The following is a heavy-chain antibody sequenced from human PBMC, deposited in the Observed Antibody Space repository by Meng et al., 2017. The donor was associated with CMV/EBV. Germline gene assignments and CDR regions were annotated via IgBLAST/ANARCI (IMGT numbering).Heavy chain of an antibody. J-gene: IGHJ6*02. D-gene: IGHD2-2*02. CDR2: IYYNGST. V-gene: IGHV4-59*01. CDR3: ARGADIVVVPAAIRPIGYYYGMDV. CDR1: GGSISSYY. Sequence: GSLRLSCTVSGGSISSYYWSWIRQPPGKGLEWIGYIYYNGSTNYNPSLQSRVTISVDTSKNQFSLKLSSVTAADTAVYYCARGADIVVVPAAIRPIGYYYGMDVWGQGTTVTVSS.